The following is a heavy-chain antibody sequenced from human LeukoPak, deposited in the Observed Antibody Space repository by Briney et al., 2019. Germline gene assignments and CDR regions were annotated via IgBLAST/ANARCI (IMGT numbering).Heavy chain of an antibody. CDR1: GGSISSGGYY. Sequence: SQTLSLTCTVSGGSISSGGYYWSWIRQHPGKGLEWIGYIYYSGSTYYNPSLKSRVTISVDTSKNQFSLKLSSVTAADTAVYYCARDSADCNGGSCYNIRGAFDIWGQGTMVTVSS. CDR2: IYYSGST. CDR3: ARDSADCNGGSCYNIRGAFDI. D-gene: IGHD2-15*01. V-gene: IGHV4-31*03. J-gene: IGHJ3*02.